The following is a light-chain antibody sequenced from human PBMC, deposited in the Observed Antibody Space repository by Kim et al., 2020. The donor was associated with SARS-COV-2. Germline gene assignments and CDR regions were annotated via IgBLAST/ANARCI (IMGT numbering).Light chain of an antibody. CDR2: DGS. V-gene: IGLV2-14*03. J-gene: IGLJ3*02. CDR1: STDGGGYNY. CDR3: NPYTLHSTWV. Sequence: LITLSRTGNSTDGGGYNYVSWYQQHPGKAPKLMIYDGSNRPSGVFYRFSGSKAGNTASLSISGLQADDEAYYFCNPYTLHSTWVFGGGAQLTVL.